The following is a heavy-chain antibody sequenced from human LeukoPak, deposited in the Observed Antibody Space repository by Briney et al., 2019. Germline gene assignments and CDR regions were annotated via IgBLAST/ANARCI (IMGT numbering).Heavy chain of an antibody. V-gene: IGHV4-39*07. J-gene: IGHJ4*02. CDR1: GGSISSSSYY. Sequence: PSETLSLTCTVSGGSISSSSYYWGWIRQPPGKGLEWIGTISSNGDTYYNPSLESRVTISVATSKNQFSLNLSSVTAADTAVYYCARDGLGYDSSGYSRWGQGTLVTVSS. CDR2: ISSNGDT. D-gene: IGHD3-22*01. CDR3: ARDGLGYDSSGYSR.